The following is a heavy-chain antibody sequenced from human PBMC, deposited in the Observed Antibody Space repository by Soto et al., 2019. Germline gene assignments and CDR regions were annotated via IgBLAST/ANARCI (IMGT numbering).Heavy chain of an antibody. Sequence: VKVSCKASGGTFSSYTISWVRQAPGQGLEWMGRIIPILGIANYAQKFQGRVTITADKSTSTAYMELSSLRAEDTAVYYCARTLSSSWESKFDYWGQGTLVTVSS. CDR3: ARTLSSSWESKFDY. CDR2: IIPILGIA. V-gene: IGHV1-69*02. J-gene: IGHJ4*02. CDR1: GGTFSSYT. D-gene: IGHD6-13*01.